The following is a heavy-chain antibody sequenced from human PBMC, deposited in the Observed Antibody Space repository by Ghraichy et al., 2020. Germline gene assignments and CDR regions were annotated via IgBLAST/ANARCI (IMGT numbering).Heavy chain of an antibody. Sequence: ASVKVSCKASGYTFTSYAMHWVRQAPGQRLEWMGWINAGNGNTKYSQKFQGRVTITRDTSASTAYMELSSLRSEDTAVYYCARGSNYDYIWGSYRDWGQGTLVTVSS. CDR3: ARGSNYDYIWGSYRD. CDR1: GYTFTSYA. D-gene: IGHD3-16*02. J-gene: IGHJ4*02. CDR2: INAGNGNT. V-gene: IGHV1-3*01.